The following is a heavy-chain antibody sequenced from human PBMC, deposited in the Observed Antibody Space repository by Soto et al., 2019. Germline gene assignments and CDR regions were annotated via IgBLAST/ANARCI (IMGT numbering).Heavy chain of an antibody. D-gene: IGHD3-22*01. CDR1: GGTFSSYA. CDR2: IIPIFGTA. CDR3: ARGDYYDSSGYSFDY. J-gene: IGHJ4*02. V-gene: IGHV1-69*13. Sequence: SVKVSCKASGGTFSSYASSWVRQAPGQGLEWMGGIIPIFGTATYAQKFQGRVTITADESTSTAYMELSSLRSEDTAVYYCARGDYYDSSGYSFDYWGQGTLVTVSS.